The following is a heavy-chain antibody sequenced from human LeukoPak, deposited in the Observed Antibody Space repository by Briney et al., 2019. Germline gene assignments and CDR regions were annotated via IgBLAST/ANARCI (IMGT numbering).Heavy chain of an antibody. CDR1: GFTFSSYG. J-gene: IGHJ6*02. CDR3: AKDLARRITMVRGVITPNEYYYYGMDV. D-gene: IGHD3-10*01. V-gene: IGHV3-30*02. Sequence: GGSLRLSCAAFGFTFSSYGMHWVRQAPGKGLEWVAFIRYDGSNKYYADSVKGRFTISRDNSKNTLYLQMNSLRAEDTAVYYCAKDLARRITMVRGVITPNEYYYYGMDVWGQGTTVTVSS. CDR2: IRYDGSNK.